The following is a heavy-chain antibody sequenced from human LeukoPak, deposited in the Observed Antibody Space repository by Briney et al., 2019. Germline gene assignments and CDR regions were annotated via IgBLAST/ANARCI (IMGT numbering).Heavy chain of an antibody. CDR2: INHCGST. CDR1: GGSFSGYY. V-gene: IGHV4-34*01. J-gene: IGHJ6*02. D-gene: IGHD2-2*01. Sequence: SETLSLTCAVYGGSFSGYYWSWIRQPPGKGLEWIGEINHCGSTNYNPSLKSRVTISVDTSKNQFSLKLSSVTAADTAVYYCARGWIVVVPAAPNYYYYYGMDVWGQGTTVTVSS. CDR3: ARGWIVVVPAAPNYYYYYGMDV.